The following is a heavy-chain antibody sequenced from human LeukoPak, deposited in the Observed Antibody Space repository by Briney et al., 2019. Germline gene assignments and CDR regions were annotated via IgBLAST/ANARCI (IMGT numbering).Heavy chain of an antibody. J-gene: IGHJ2*01. V-gene: IGHV4-59*08. CDR2: IYYSGST. Sequence: SETLSLTCTVSGGSISSYYWSWIRQPPGKGLEWIGYIYYSGSTNYNPSLKSRVTISVDTSKNQFSLKLSSVTAADTAVYYRARHSAVTAPFDLWGRGTLVTVSS. CDR3: ARHSAVTAPFDL. CDR1: GGSISSYY. D-gene: IGHD4-23*01.